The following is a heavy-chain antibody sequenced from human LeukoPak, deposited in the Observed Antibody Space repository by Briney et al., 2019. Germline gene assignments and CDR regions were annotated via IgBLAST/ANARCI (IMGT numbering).Heavy chain of an antibody. J-gene: IGHJ3*02. CDR3: AKERLCIAARHDAFDI. CDR1: GFTFSSYA. D-gene: IGHD6-6*01. Sequence: PGGTLRLSCAASGFTFSSYAMSWVRQAPGKGLEWVSAISGSGGSTYYADSVKGRFTISRDNSKNALYLQMNSLRAEDTAVYYCAKERLCIAARHDAFDIWGQGTMVTVSS. CDR2: ISGSGGST. V-gene: IGHV3-23*01.